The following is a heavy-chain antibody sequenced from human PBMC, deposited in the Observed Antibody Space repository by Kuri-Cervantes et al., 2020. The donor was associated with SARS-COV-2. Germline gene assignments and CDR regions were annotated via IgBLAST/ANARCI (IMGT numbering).Heavy chain of an antibody. V-gene: IGHV4-34*01. Sequence: TLSLSRAVYGGSFSGFYWSWIRQSPGKGLEWIGELDHSGRANYNPSLKSRVTISLDTSKNQLSLNLNSVTAADTAVFYCARHAPSILRFLQWTQPAHSFDYWGLGTLVTVSS. D-gene: IGHD3-3*01. CDR3: ARHAPSILRFLQWTQPAHSFDY. CDR1: GGSFSGFY. CDR2: LDHSGRA. J-gene: IGHJ4*02.